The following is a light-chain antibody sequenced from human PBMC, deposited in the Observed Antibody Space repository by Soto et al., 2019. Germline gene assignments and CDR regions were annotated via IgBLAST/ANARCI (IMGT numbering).Light chain of an antibody. CDR3: QQYNSYSGM. CDR1: QSISNY. CDR2: DAS. J-gene: IGKJ1*01. Sequence: DIQMTQSPSTLSGSVGDRVTIACRASQSISNYLNWFQQKPGRAPKLLIFDASSLESGVPSRFSGNGSGTEFTLTISGLQPDDFASYYCQQYNSYSGMFGQGTKVDIK. V-gene: IGKV1-5*01.